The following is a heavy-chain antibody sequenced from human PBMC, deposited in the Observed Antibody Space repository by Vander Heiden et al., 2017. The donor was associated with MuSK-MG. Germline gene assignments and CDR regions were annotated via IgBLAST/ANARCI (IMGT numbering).Heavy chain of an antibody. Sequence: EVQLVESGGGLVQPGGSLRLSCAASGFTFSSYSMNWVRQAPGKGLEWVSYISSSSSTIYYADSVKGRFTISRDNAKNSLYLQMNSLRAEDTAVYYCARGMIDAFDIWGQGTMVTVSS. D-gene: IGHD3-16*01. V-gene: IGHV3-48*01. CDR1: GFTFSSYS. CDR2: ISSSSSTI. J-gene: IGHJ3*02. CDR3: ARGMIDAFDI.